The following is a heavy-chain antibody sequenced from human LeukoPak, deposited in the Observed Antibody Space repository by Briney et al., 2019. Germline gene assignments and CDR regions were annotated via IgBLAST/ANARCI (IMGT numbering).Heavy chain of an antibody. CDR3: ARCTIFGVTRSYYYMDV. CDR2: IYYRGST. J-gene: IGHJ6*03. V-gene: IGHV4-61*05. D-gene: IGHD3-3*01. CDR1: GGSISSSSYY. Sequence: KPSETLSLTCTVSGGSISSSSYYWGWIRQPPGKGLEWIGYIYYRGSTNYNPSLKSRVTISVDTSKNQFSLKLSSVTAADTAVYYCARCTIFGVTRSYYYMDVWGKGTTVTVSS.